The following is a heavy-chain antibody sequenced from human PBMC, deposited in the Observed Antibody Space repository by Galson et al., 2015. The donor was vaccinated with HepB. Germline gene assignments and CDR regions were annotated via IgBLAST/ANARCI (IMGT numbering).Heavy chain of an antibody. D-gene: IGHD4-17*01. CDR1: GYTFTSYG. CDR3: ARAGTTNYSYGMDV. J-gene: IGHJ6*02. Sequence: SVKVSCKASGYTFTSYGISWVRQAPGQGLEWVGGISDDEGNTKYAQKLQGRVTMTTDTSTSTAYMEVRSLRADDKAVDYCARAGTTNYSYGMDVWGQGTTVTVSS. V-gene: IGHV1-18*01. CDR2: ISDDEGNT.